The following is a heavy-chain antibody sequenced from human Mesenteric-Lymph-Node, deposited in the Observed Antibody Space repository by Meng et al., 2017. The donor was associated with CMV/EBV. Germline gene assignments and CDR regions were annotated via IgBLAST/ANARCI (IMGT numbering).Heavy chain of an antibody. CDR3: ARGEAARPDY. Sequence: GSLRLSCTVSGGSVSRYYWNWIRQPPGKGLEWIGYLYYRGSSYYNPSLKSRVTISVDTSKNQVSLILGSVTAADTAVYYCARGEAARPDYWGQGTLVTVSS. D-gene: IGHD6-6*01. V-gene: IGHV4-59*02. J-gene: IGHJ4*02. CDR2: LYYRGSS. CDR1: GGSVSRYY.